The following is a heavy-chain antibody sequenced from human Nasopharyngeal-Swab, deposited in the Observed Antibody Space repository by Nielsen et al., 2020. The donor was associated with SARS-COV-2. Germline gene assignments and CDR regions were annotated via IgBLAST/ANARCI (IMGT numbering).Heavy chain of an antibody. V-gene: IGHV6-1*01. D-gene: IGHD2-15*01. Sequence: SQTLSLTCAISGDSVSSNSAAWNWIRQSPSRGLEWLGRTYYRSKWYNDYAVSVKSRITINPDTSKNQFSLQLNSVTPEYTAVYYCAREGRYCSGGSCKDYYYYYMDVWGKGTTVTVSS. CDR3: AREGRYCSGGSCKDYYYYYMDV. J-gene: IGHJ6*03. CDR2: TYYRSKWYN. CDR1: GDSVSSNSAA.